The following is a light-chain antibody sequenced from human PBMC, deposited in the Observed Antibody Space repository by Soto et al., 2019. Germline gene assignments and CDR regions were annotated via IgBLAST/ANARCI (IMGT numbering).Light chain of an antibody. CDR2: DVS. V-gene: IGLV2-14*01. CDR3: SSYTSISALV. J-gene: IGLJ1*01. CDR1: SSDVCGYNS. Sequence: QSALTQPASVSGSPGQSITISCTGTSSDVCGYNSFSWYQQHPVKVPKIMIYDVSIRPSGVPDRFSGSKSGNTASLTISGLQAEDEADYYCSSYTSISALVFGTGTKVTVL.